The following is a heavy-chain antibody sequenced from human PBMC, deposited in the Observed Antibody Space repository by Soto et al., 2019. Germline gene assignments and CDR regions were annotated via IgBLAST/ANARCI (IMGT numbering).Heavy chain of an antibody. Sequence: EVQLVESGGGLVKPGGSLRLSCAASGFTFSTYSMNWVRQAPGKGLEWVSSISSSSSYIYYADSVKGRFTISTDNAKNSLNLQRNSLRAEDTAVYYCARYDSSGYYWPYYYYGMDVWGQGTTVTVSS. CDR1: GFTFSTYS. J-gene: IGHJ6*02. CDR2: ISSSSSYI. CDR3: ARYDSSGYYWPYYYYGMDV. D-gene: IGHD3-22*01. V-gene: IGHV3-21*01.